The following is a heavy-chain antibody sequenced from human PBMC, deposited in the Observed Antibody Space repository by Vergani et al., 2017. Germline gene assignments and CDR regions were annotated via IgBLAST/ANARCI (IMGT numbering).Heavy chain of an antibody. D-gene: IGHD6-19*01. CDR1: GFTFSDYY. J-gene: IGHJ4*02. CDR3: VKVGRGWDMYFDY. CDR2: ISSSGDTT. V-gene: IGHV3-11*01. Sequence: QVQLVESGGGLVKPGGSLRLSCAASGFTFSDYYMSWIRQAPGKGLEWVSYISSSGDTTYYGDAVKGRFTISRDNSKNTLFLQMHSLRAEVTAVYYCVKVGRGWDMYFDYWGQGTLVTVSS.